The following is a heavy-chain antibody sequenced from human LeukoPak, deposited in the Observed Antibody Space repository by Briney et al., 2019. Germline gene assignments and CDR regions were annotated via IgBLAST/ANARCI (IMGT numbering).Heavy chain of an antibody. D-gene: IGHD4-17*01. V-gene: IGHV4-59*12. CDR2: IYYSGST. Sequence: PSETLSLTCTVSGGSISSYYWSWIRQPPGKGLEWIGYIYYSGSTNYNPSLKSRVSMSGDTSKNQVSLKLRSVTAADTAVYYCARDPTTVTSIFDSWGQGILVTVSS. CDR3: ARDPTTVTSIFDS. CDR1: GGSISSYY. J-gene: IGHJ4*02.